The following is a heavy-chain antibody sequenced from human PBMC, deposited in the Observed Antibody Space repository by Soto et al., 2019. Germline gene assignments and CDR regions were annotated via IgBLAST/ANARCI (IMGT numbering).Heavy chain of an antibody. CDR2: ISYGGGTT. CDR1: EFTFSNYA. J-gene: IGHJ4*02. CDR3: AKNPGYYYDSTGYHFDY. D-gene: IGHD3-22*01. V-gene: IGHV3-23*01. Sequence: GRSLRLSCAAAEFTFSNYAMSWVRQAPGKGLEWVSAISYGGGTTYYADSVKGRFTISRDNSKNTLYLQMNSLRAEDTAVYYCAKNPGYYYDSTGYHFDYWGQGTLVTVS.